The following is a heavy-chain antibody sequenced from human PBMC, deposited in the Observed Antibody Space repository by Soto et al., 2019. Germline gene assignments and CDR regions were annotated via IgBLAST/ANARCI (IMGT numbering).Heavy chain of an antibody. D-gene: IGHD3-10*01. CDR1: GGTFSSYA. Sequence: SVKVSCKASGGTFSSYAISWVRQAPGQGLEWMGGIIPIFGTANYAQKFQGRVTITADESTSTAYMELSSLRSEDTAVYYCARDGYGSGSYYYYGMDVWGQGTTVTV. CDR2: IIPIFGTA. CDR3: ARDGYGSGSYYYYGMDV. V-gene: IGHV1-69*13. J-gene: IGHJ6*02.